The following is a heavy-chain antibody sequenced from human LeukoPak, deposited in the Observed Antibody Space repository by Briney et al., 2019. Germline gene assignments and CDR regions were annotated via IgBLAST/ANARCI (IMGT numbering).Heavy chain of an antibody. CDR3: ASPLNYYGSGSYAHFDY. Sequence: SETLSLTCTVSGGSISSSSYYWGWIRQPPGKGLEWIGSIYYSGSTYYNPSLKSRVTISVDTSKNQFSLKLSSVTAADTAVYYCASPLNYYGSGSYAHFDYWGQGTLVTVSS. V-gene: IGHV4-39*01. CDR2: IYYSGST. J-gene: IGHJ4*02. D-gene: IGHD3-10*01. CDR1: GGSISSSSYY.